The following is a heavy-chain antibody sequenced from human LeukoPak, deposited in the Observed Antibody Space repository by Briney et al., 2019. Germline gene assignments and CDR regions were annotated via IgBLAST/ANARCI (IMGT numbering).Heavy chain of an antibody. CDR2: ISYDGSDK. Sequence: PGGSLRLSCAASGFTFSSYGMHWVRQGPGKGLEWVAAISYDGSDKYYADSVKGRFTISRDNSKNTLYLQMNSLRAEDTAVYYCTKALYCGGDCYSRDDYWGQGTLVTVSS. V-gene: IGHV3-30*18. J-gene: IGHJ4*02. D-gene: IGHD2-21*02. CDR1: GFTFSSYG. CDR3: TKALYCGGDCYSRDDY.